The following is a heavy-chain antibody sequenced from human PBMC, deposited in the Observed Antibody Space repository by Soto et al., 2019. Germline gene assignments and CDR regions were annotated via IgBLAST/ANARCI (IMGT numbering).Heavy chain of an antibody. CDR2: TYYRENT. CDR1: GGSIRSDPYY. V-gene: IGHV4-31*03. Sequence: QVQLQESGPVLVKPSQTLSLTCTVSGGSIRSDPYYWSWIRQHPDKGLEWIGYTYYRENTYYNPSLKSRVTLSVDASKNQFSLTLGFVTAADTAVYYCAIVPFGDYHFDLWGQGTLVTVSS. D-gene: IGHD4-17*01. J-gene: IGHJ4*02. CDR3: AIVPFGDYHFDL.